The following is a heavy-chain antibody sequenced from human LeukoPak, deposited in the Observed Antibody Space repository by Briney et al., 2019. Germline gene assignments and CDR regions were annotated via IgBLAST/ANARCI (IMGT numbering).Heavy chain of an antibody. CDR2: MNPDRGNT. J-gene: IGHJ6*02. Sequence: GASVKVSCKASGYTFTSYDVNWVRQATGQGLEWMGWMNPDRGNTAYAQKFQGRVTMTRNTSISTAYMELSSLRSEDTAVYYYARGDPGNYYSYYGLDVWGQGTTVTVSS. CDR3: ARGDPGNYYSYYGLDV. CDR1: GYTFTSYD. D-gene: IGHD1-14*01. V-gene: IGHV1-8*01.